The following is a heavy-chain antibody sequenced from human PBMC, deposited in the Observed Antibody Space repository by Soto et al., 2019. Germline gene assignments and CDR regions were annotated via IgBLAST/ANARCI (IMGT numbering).Heavy chain of an antibody. CDR1: GGTFSIYA. D-gene: IGHD4-4*01. Sequence: SVKVSCKASGGTFSIYAISCVLQSPLQGLEWMGRIIPFIGTANYAQKFQGRVTITADESTSTAYMELTSLRSGDTAVYYCARVVMTTVPASYYYGMDVWGQGTTVTVSS. CDR2: IIPFIGTA. CDR3: ARVVMTTVPASYYYGMDV. J-gene: IGHJ6*02. V-gene: IGHV1-69*11.